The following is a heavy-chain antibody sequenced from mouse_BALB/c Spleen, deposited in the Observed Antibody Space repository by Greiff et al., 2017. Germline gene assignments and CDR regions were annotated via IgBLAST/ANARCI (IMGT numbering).Heavy chain of an antibody. D-gene: IGHD2-3*01. V-gene: IGHV1-54*03. CDR3: ARGDDGYYWYFDV. J-gene: IGHJ1*01. CDR2: INPGSGGT. Sequence: QVQLQQSGAELVRPGTSVKVSCKASGYAFTNYLIEWVKQRPGQGLEWIGVINPGSGGTNYNEKFKGKATLTADKSSSTAYMQLSSLTSDDSAVYFCARGDDGYYWYFDVWGAGTTVTVSS. CDR1: GYAFTNYL.